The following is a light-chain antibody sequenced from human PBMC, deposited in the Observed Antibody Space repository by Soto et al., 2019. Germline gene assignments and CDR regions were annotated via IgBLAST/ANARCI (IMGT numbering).Light chain of an antibody. CDR2: LGS. Sequence: DLVMTQSPLSLPVTPGEPASISCRSSQSLLHSNGYNYLDWYLQKPGQSPQLLIYLGSNRASGVPDRLSGSGSGTDFTLKISRVEAEDVGVYYCMQALQTPPTFGQGTKLEIK. V-gene: IGKV2-28*01. CDR1: QSLLHSNGYNY. CDR3: MQALQTPPT. J-gene: IGKJ2*01.